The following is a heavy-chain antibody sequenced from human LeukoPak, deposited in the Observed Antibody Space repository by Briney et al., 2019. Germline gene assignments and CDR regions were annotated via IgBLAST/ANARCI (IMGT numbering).Heavy chain of an antibody. CDR3: AGRAYYYDSSGYNNWFDP. J-gene: IGHJ5*02. CDR1: GFTFSDYC. Sequence: GGSLRLSCAASGFTFSDYCMSWIRQAPGKGLEWVSYISSSGSTIYYADSVKGRFTISRDNAKNSLYLQMNSLRAEDTAVYYCAGRAYYYDSSGYNNWFDPWGQGTLVTVSS. D-gene: IGHD3-22*01. CDR2: ISSSGSTI. V-gene: IGHV3-11*01.